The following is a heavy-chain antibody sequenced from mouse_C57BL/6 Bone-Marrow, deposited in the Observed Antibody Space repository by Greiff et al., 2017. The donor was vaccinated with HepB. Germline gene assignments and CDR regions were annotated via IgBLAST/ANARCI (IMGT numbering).Heavy chain of an antibody. CDR1: GYAFTNYL. V-gene: IGHV1-54*01. CDR2: INPGSGGT. D-gene: IGHD2-5*01. CDR3: ARGAPYYSNLYAMDY. Sequence: QVQLKESGAELVRPGTSVKVSCKASGYAFTNYLIEWVKQRPGQGLEWIGVINPGSGGTNYNEKFKGKATLTADKSSSTAYMQLSSLTSEDSAVYVCARGAPYYSNLYAMDYWGQGTSVTVSS. J-gene: IGHJ4*01.